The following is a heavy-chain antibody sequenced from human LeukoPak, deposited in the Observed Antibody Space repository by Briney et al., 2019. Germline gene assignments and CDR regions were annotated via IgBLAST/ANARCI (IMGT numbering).Heavy chain of an antibody. Sequence: GGSLRPSCAASGFTFSSYWMSWVRQAPGKGLEWVANIKQDGSEKYYVDSVKGRFTISRDNAKNSLYLQMNSLRAEDTAVYYCCGEIYSSGWDYWGQGTLVTVSS. CDR1: GFTFSSYW. D-gene: IGHD6-19*01. V-gene: IGHV3-7*01. CDR2: IKQDGSEK. CDR3: CGEIYSSGWDY. J-gene: IGHJ4*02.